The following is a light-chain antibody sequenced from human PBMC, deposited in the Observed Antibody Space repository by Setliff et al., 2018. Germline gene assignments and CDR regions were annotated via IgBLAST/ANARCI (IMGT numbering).Light chain of an antibody. CDR3: QQYGSSTGT. CDR1: QSVSSSY. J-gene: IGKJ1*01. V-gene: IGKV3-20*01. CDR2: GAS. Sequence: EIVLTQSPGTLSLSPGERATLSCRASQSVSSSYLAWYHQKPGQAPRLLIYGASSRATGIPDRFSGSGSGTDFTLTISTLEPEDFAVYYCQQYGSSTGTFGQGTKVDIK.